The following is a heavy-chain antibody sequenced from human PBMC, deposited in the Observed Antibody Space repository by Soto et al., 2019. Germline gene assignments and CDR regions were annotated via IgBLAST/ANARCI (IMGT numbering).Heavy chain of an antibody. CDR1: GGTFYTYT. CDR2: ITPIYPTT. D-gene: IGHD3-10*01. V-gene: IGHV1-69*15. Sequence: QVQLVQSGAEVRKPGSSVQVSCKASGGTFYTYTFSWVRQAPGQGLEWMGSITPIYPTTNYAEKFQGRLTVTADGSTSTAYMELSSLTSDDTAVYYCARDVSVMTSVFGFWGQGTLITVSS. J-gene: IGHJ4*02. CDR3: ARDVSVMTSVFGF.